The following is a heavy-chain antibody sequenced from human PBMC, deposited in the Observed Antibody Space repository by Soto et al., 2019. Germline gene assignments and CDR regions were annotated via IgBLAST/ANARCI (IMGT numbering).Heavy chain of an antibody. V-gene: IGHV1-69*02. CDR2: IIPILGIA. Sequence: QVQLVQSGAEVKKPGSSVKVSCKASGGTFSSYTISWVRQAPGQGLEWMGRIIPILGIANYAQKFQGRVTITXXKXTXXAYMELSSLRSEDTAVYYCASTLAYCGGDCYPFDYWGQGTLVTVSS. CDR1: GGTFSSYT. CDR3: ASTLAYCGGDCYPFDY. J-gene: IGHJ4*02. D-gene: IGHD2-21*02.